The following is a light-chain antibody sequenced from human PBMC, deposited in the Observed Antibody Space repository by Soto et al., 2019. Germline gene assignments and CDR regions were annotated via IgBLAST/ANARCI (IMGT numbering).Light chain of an antibody. J-gene: IGLJ3*02. CDR2: AVS. CDR3: SSYTSSSTWV. Sequence: QSVLTQPASVSGSPGQSITISCTGTSSDVGGYNYVSWYQQHPGKAPKLMIYAVSNRPSGVSNRFSGSKSGNTASLTISGLLAEDEADYYCSSYTSSSTWVFGGGTKVTVL. CDR1: SSDVGGYNY. V-gene: IGLV2-14*01.